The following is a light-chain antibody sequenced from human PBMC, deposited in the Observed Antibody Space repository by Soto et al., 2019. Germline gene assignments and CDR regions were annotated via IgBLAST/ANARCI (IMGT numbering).Light chain of an antibody. J-gene: IGKJ1*01. CDR3: QQYNSYLTWT. CDR2: KAS. CDR1: QSISSW. V-gene: IGKV1-5*03. Sequence: DIQMTQSPSTLSASVGDRVTITFRASQSISSWLAWYQQKPGKAPKLLIYKASSLESGVPSRFSGSGSGTEFTLTISSLQPDDFATYYCQQYNSYLTWTFGQGTKVEIK.